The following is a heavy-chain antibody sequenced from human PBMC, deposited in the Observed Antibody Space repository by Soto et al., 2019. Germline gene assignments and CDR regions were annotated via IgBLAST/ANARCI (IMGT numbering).Heavy chain of an antibody. CDR3: ARDVESGSSQYYYYFYGMDV. CDR1: GFTVNTFN. D-gene: IGHD1-26*01. Sequence: PGGSLRLSCAASGFTVNTFNMNWVRQAPGKGLEWVSSISNYDNTAYADSVKGRFTVSRDNAKNTLYLQMDSLRTEDTALYYCARDVESGSSQYYYYFYGMDVWGQGNTVTVSS. CDR2: ISNYDNT. V-gene: IGHV3-66*03. J-gene: IGHJ6*02.